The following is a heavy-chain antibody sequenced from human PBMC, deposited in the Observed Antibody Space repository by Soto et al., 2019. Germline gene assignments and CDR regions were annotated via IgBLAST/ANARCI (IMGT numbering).Heavy chain of an antibody. D-gene: IGHD3-3*01. CDR2: IRLDGSEK. Sequence: EVQLVESGGGLVQPGWSLRLSCAASGFSYSTYWMSWVRQAPGKGLEWVANIRLDGSEKYYVDSVKGRFTISRDNAKNSRYLQMSSMRAEDTAVYYCARVRAIFGVLTCYFDYWGQGTLVRVSA. V-gene: IGHV3-7*01. CDR1: GFSYSTYW. CDR3: ARVRAIFGVLTCYFDY. J-gene: IGHJ4*02.